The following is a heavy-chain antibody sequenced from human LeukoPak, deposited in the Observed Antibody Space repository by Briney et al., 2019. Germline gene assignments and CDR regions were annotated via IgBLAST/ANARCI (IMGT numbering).Heavy chain of an antibody. J-gene: IGHJ5*02. CDR1: GRSISSGGYY. D-gene: IGHD6-13*01. CDR3: ARVRISSSWYTGNWFDP. CDR2: IYYSGST. Sequence: PSETLSLTCTVSGRSISSGGYYWSWIRQHPGNGLEWIGYIYYSGSTYYNPSLKSRVTISVDTSKNQFSLKLSSVTAADTAVYYCARVRISSSWYTGNWFDPWGQGTLVTVSS. V-gene: IGHV4-31*03.